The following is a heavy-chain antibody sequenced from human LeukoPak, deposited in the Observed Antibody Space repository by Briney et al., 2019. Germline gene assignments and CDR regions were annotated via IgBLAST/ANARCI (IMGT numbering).Heavy chain of an antibody. V-gene: IGHV3-30-3*01. Sequence: PGGSLRLSCAASGFTFSSYAMHWVRQAPGKGLEWVAVISYDGSNKYYADSVKGRFTISRDNSKNTLYLQMNSLRAEDTAVYYCAREIQLERHQPFGRFDYWGQGTLITVSS. J-gene: IGHJ4*02. CDR2: ISYDGSNK. CDR3: AREIQLERHQPFGRFDY. D-gene: IGHD1-1*01. CDR1: GFTFSSYA.